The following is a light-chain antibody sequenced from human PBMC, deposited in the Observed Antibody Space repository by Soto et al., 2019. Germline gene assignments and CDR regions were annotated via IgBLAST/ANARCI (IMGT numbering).Light chain of an antibody. V-gene: IGLV2-14*01. CDR1: SSDVCTYNY. J-gene: IGLJ1*01. Sequence: QSSLTQPASVSGSPVQSITISCTGTSSDVCTYNYFSWYQHHPGKAPKLIIYEVSNRPSGFSNRFSGSKSGSTASLTISGLQAEDEADYQCSSYTRDXALVVGTGTKVXV. CDR3: SSYTRDXALV. CDR2: EVS.